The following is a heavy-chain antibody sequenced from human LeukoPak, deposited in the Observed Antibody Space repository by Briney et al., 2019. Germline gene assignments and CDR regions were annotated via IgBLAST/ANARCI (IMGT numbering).Heavy chain of an antibody. D-gene: IGHD1-14*01. CDR1: GFTFSSYG. J-gene: IGHJ5*02. V-gene: IGHV3-30*02. CDR3: VRIPNNAGFPNWFDP. CDR2: IRYDGNNI. Sequence: GGSLRLSCAASGFTFSSYGMHWVRQAPGEGLDWLTFIRYDGNNIYYADSVKGRFTISRDNAKNSLYLQMNSLRAEDTAVYYCVRIPNNAGFPNWFDPWGQGTLVTVSS.